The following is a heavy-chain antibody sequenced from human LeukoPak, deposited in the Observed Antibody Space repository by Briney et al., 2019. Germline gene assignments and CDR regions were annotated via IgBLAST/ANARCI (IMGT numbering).Heavy chain of an antibody. CDR3: ASPFYYYDSSGYYY. D-gene: IGHD3-22*01. CDR2: IIPILGIA. V-gene: IGHV1-69*04. Sequence: SVKVSCKASGGTFSSYAISWVRQAPGQGLEWMGRIIPILGIANYAQKFKGRVTITADKSTSTAYMELSSLRSEDTAVYYCASPFYYYDSSGYYYWGQGTLVTVSS. CDR1: GGTFSSYA. J-gene: IGHJ4*02.